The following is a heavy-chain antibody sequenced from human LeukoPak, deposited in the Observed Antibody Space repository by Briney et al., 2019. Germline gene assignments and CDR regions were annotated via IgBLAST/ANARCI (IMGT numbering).Heavy chain of an antibody. V-gene: IGHV1-69*01. CDR3: ARDGYYDFWSGLFDY. J-gene: IGHJ4*02. CDR1: GGTFSSYA. Sequence: SVKVSCKASGGTFSSYAISWVRQAPGQGLEWMGGIIPIFGTANYAQKFQGRVTITADESTSTAYMELSSLRSEDTAVYYCARDGYYDFWSGLFDYWGQGTLVTASS. D-gene: IGHD3-3*01. CDR2: IIPIFGTA.